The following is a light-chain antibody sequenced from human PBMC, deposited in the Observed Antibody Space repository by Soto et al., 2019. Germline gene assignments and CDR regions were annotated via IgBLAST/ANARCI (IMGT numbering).Light chain of an antibody. CDR2: DVS. J-gene: IGLJ1*01. Sequence: QSVLTQPRSVSGSPGQSVTISCTGTSSDVGGYNYVSWYQQRPGKAPQLMIYDVSKRPSGVPDRFSGSKSGNTASLTISGLQAEDEADYHCCSYAGSDTFAVFGTGTKLTVL. CDR3: CSYAGSDTFAV. CDR1: SSDVGGYNY. V-gene: IGLV2-11*01.